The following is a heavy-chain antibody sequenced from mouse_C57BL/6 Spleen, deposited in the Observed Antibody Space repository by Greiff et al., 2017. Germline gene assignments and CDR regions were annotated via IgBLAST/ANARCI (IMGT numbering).Heavy chain of an antibody. V-gene: IGHV1-64*01. J-gene: IGHJ1*03. Sequence: QVQLQQSGAELVKPGASVKLSCKASGYTFTSYWMHWVKQRPGQGLEWIGMIHPNSGSTNYNEKFKSKATLTVDKSSSTAYMQLSSLTSEDSAVYYCARTTVVRYWYFDVWGTGTTVTVSS. CDR1: GYTFTSYW. CDR2: IHPNSGST. CDR3: ARTTVVRYWYFDV. D-gene: IGHD1-1*01.